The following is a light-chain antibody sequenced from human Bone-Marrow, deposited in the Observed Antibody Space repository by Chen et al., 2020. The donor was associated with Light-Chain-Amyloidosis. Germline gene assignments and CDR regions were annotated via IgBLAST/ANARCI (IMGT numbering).Light chain of an antibody. J-gene: IGLJ3*02. CDR1: SGSIATNY. CDR2: EDD. V-gene: IGLV6-57*01. CDR3: ESYEGGGQGV. Sequence: NFMLTQPHSVSESPGKTVIISCTRSSGSIATNYVQWYQQRPGSFPTTVIYEDDQRPSGVPDRCSGPFDRSSNSASVAISGLKTAEEADCDGESYEGGGQGVCGGGTKLTV.